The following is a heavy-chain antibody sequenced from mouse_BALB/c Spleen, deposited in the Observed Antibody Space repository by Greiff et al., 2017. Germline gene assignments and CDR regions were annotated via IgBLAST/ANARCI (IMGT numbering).Heavy chain of an antibody. D-gene: IGHD2-2*01. Sequence: EVKLMESGGGLVKPGGSLKLSCEASGFTFSSYAMSWVRQTPEQSLEWVASISSGGSTYYPDSVKGRFTISRDNARNILYLQMSSLRSEDTAMYYWERREGYGYDDWGQGTTLTVSS. CDR1: GFTFSSYA. CDR2: ISSGGST. J-gene: IGHJ2*01. V-gene: IGHV5-6-5*01. CDR3: ERREGYGYDD.